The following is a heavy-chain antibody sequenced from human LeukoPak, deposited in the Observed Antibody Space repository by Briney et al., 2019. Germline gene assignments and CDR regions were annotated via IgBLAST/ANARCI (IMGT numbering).Heavy chain of an antibody. CDR2: ISAYNGNT. D-gene: IGHD3-10*01. CDR3: AREFYGSGSYYGAPFDY. J-gene: IGHJ4*02. Sequence: ASVKVSCKASGYTFTSYGIGWVRQAPGQGLEWMGWISAYNGNTNYAQKLQGRVTMTTDTSTSTAYMELRSLRSDDTAVYYCAREFYGSGSYYGAPFDYWGQGTLVTVSS. CDR1: GYTFTSYG. V-gene: IGHV1-18*04.